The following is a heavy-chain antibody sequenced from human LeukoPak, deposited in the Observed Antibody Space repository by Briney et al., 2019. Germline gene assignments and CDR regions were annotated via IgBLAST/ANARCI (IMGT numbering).Heavy chain of an antibody. CDR2: FYSGRT. J-gene: IGHJ4*02. Sequence: SETLSLTCTVSGDPISSNSHYWGWIRQPPGKGLEWIGNFYSGRTYYNPSLKSRVSISVDMSKNQLSLNLNSVTAADTAVYFCASRFLDYWGQGILVTVSS. V-gene: IGHV4-39*07. CDR3: ASRFLDY. D-gene: IGHD3-10*01. CDR1: GDPISSNSHY.